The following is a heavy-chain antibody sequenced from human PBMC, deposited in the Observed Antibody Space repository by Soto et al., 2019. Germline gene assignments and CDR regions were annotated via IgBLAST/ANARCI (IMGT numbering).Heavy chain of an antibody. CDR1: GFTFSSYG. CDR3: ARFGSGWYYFDY. V-gene: IGHV3-21*04. J-gene: IGHJ4*02. CDR2: ISSSSSYI. D-gene: IGHD6-19*01. Sequence: GGSLRLSCAASGFTFSSYGMNWVRQAPGKGLEWVSSISSSSSYIYYADSVKGRFTISRDNAKNSLYLQMNSLRAEDTAVYYCARFGSGWYYFDYWGQGTLVTVSS.